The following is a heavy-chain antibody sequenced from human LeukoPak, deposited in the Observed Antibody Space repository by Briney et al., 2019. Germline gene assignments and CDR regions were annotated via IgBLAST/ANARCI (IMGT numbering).Heavy chain of an antibody. V-gene: IGHV3-49*04. Sequence: GGSLRLSCGAFGFIFGDYAMNWVRQAPGKGLEWVGFIRSKAYGETIEYAASVKGRFTISRDDSKSVAYLQMNSLKTEDTAVYYCTKTASAVGTVVFDYWGQGTLVTVSP. D-gene: IGHD6-13*01. J-gene: IGHJ4*02. CDR3: TKTASAVGTVVFDY. CDR2: IRSKAYGETI. CDR1: GFIFGDYA.